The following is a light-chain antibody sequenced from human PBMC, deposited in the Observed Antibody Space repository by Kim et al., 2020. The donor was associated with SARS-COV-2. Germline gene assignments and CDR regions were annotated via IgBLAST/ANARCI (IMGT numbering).Light chain of an antibody. CDR3: QAWDSSTA. Sequence: SYELTQPPSVSVSPGQTASITCSGDKLGDKYACWYQQKPGQSPVLVIYQDSKRPSGIPERFSGYNSGNTATLTISGTQAMDEADYYCQAWDSSTAFGGGTQLTVL. CDR1: KLGDKY. J-gene: IGLJ2*01. CDR2: QDS. V-gene: IGLV3-1*01.